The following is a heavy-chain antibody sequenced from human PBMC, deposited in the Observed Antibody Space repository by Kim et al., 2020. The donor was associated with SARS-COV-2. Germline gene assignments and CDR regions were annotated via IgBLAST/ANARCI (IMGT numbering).Heavy chain of an antibody. CDR2: DRRNK. J-gene: IGHJ6*02. Sequence: DRRNKNYADAVKGRFTNTRDNSKNTLYLQMNSLRAEDTAVYYGARDTDMDVWGQGTTVTVSS. V-gene: IGHV3-33*01. CDR3: ARDTDMDV.